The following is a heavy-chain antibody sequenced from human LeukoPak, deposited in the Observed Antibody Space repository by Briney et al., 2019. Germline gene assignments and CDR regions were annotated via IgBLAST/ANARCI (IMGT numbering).Heavy chain of an antibody. CDR1: GYTFTNYD. CDR3: ARDYSSSSDFWFDP. D-gene: IGHD6-6*01. V-gene: IGHV1-8*01. J-gene: IGHJ5*02. CDR2: MNPNSGNT. Sequence: ASVKVSCKASGYTFTNYDINWVRQGTGQGLEWMGWMNPNSGNTGYAQKFQGRVTMTGNTSTRTAYMELSSLRSEDTAVYYCARDYSSSSDFWFDPWGQGTLVTVSS.